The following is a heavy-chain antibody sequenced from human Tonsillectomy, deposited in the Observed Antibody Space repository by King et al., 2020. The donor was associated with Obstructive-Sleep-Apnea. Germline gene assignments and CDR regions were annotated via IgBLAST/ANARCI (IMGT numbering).Heavy chain of an antibody. CDR3: ARGCSGGSCIDY. V-gene: IGHV3-13*04. J-gene: IGHJ4*02. CDR1: GFTFSSYD. CDR2: IVTAGDT. Sequence: VQLVESGGGLVQPGGSLRLSCAASGFTFSSYDMHWVRQATGKGLEWVSAIVTAGDTYYPGSVKGRFTISREDAKNSLYLQMNSLRAGDTGVYYCARGCSGGSCIDYWGQGTLVTVSS. D-gene: IGHD2-15*01.